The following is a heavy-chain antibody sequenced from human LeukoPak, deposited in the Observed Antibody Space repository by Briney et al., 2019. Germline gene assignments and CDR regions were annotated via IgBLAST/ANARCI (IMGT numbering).Heavy chain of an antibody. Sequence: ASVKVSCKASGYTFTSYAMHWVRQAPGQRLEWKGWINAGNGNTKYSQKFQGRVTITRDTSASTAYMELSSLRSEDTAVYYCARYIVATRAFGYWGQGTLVTVSS. J-gene: IGHJ4*02. V-gene: IGHV1-3*01. CDR2: INAGNGNT. CDR1: GYTFTSYA. CDR3: ARYIVATRAFGY. D-gene: IGHD5-12*01.